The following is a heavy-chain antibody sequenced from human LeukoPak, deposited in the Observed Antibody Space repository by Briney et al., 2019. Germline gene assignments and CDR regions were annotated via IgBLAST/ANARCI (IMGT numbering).Heavy chain of an antibody. CDR1: GGSISSYY. CDR2: IYYSGST. V-gene: IGHV4-59*01. D-gene: IGHD2-2*01. J-gene: IGHJ5*02. CDR3: ARDRAVVPAAIGWFDP. Sequence: PSETLSLTCTVSGGSISSYYWSWIRQPPGKGLEWIGYIYYSGSTNYNPSLKSRVTISVDTSKNQFSLKLSSVTAADTAEYYCARDRAVVPAAIGWFDPWGQGTLVTVSS.